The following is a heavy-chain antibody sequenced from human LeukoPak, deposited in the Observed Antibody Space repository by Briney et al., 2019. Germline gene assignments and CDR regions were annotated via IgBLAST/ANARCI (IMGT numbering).Heavy chain of an antibody. CDR3: ASTYYDYVWGSYPDY. V-gene: IGHV3-23*01. J-gene: IGHJ4*02. CDR2: ISGSGGST. D-gene: IGHD3-16*02. Sequence: GGSLRLSCAASGFTFSSYAMSWVRQAPGKGLEWVSAISGSGGSTYYADSVKGRFTISRDNSKNTLYLQMNSPRAEDTAVYYCASTYYDYVWGSYPDYWGQGTLVTVSS. CDR1: GFTFSSYA.